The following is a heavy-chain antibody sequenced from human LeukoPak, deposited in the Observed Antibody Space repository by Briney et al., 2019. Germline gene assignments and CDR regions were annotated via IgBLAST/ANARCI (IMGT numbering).Heavy chain of an antibody. CDR3: AKVGLLWFGEPNLALYFDY. Sequence: GGSLRLSCAASGFTFSSYAMSWVRQAPGKGLEWVSAISGSGGSTYYADSVKGRFTISRDNSKNTLYLQMNSLRAEDTAVYYCAKVGLLWFGEPNLALYFDYWGQGTLVTVSS. D-gene: IGHD3-10*01. CDR1: GFTFSSYA. J-gene: IGHJ4*02. CDR2: ISGSGGST. V-gene: IGHV3-23*01.